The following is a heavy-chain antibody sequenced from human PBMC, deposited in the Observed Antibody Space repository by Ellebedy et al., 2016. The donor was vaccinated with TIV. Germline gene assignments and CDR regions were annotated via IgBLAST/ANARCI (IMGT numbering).Heavy chain of an antibody. J-gene: IGHJ4*02. V-gene: IGHV4-30-4*01. CDR1: GGSISSGDYY. D-gene: IGHD5-18*01. CDR3: AREGLGSYGYGDDY. CDR2: IHYSGST. Sequence: MPSETLSLTCTVSGGSISSGDYYWSWIRQPPGKGLEWIGYIHYSGSTYYNPSLKSRVSISVDMSKNQFSVRLSSVTAADTAVYYCAREGLGSYGYGDDYWGQGTLVIVSS.